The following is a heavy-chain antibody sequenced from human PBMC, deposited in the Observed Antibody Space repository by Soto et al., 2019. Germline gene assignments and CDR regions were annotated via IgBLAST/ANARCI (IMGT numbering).Heavy chain of an antibody. CDR3: ARDLAKGGGSAGFDY. D-gene: IGHD1-26*01. CDR1: GYTFTVYY. J-gene: IGHJ4*02. Sequence: ASVKFSCKASGYTFTVYYMHWVRQAPGQGLEWMGWINPKSGGTMYPQKFQGRVTMTWDTSISTAYMALTRLRSDDTAVYYCARDLAKGGGSAGFDYWGQGTLVTVYS. CDR2: INPKSGGT. V-gene: IGHV1-2*02.